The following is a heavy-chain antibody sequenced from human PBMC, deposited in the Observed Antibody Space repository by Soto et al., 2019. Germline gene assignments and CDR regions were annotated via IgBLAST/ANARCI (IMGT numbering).Heavy chain of an antibody. J-gene: IGHJ4*02. V-gene: IGHV4-4*02. CDR3: ARYIAASGTYYFDY. CDR1: GDSITSNSYW. CDR2: IYHSGSA. D-gene: IGHD6-13*01. Sequence: PSETLSLTCTVSGDSITSNSYWWSWVRQPPGKGLEWIGEIYHSGSANYNPSLKSRVTISVDNSKNQFSLKLSSVTAADTAVYYCARYIAASGTYYFDYWGQGTLVTVSS.